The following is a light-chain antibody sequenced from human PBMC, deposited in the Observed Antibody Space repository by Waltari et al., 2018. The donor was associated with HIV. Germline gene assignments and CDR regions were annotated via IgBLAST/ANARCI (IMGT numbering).Light chain of an antibody. Sequence: QSALTQPPSASGSPGQSVTLSCTGTSSDVGGYNYVSWHQQHPGKAPKLMIYDVIKRPSGVPDRFSGSSPGNTASLTITGAQAEDEADYYCNSRDSSGNRVLFGGGTKLTVL. V-gene: IGLV2-8*01. CDR3: NSRDSSGNRVL. CDR1: SSDVGGYNY. J-gene: IGLJ2*01. CDR2: DVI.